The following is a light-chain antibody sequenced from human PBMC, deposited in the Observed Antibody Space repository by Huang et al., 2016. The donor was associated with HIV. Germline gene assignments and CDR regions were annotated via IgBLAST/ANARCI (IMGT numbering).Light chain of an antibody. CDR3: QQYYSSPQT. J-gene: IGKJ1*01. CDR1: QSVYSSSTSKDY. Sequence: DITMTQSPDSLAVSLGGRATLSRRSSQSVYSSSTSKDYMAWFQQKPGQPPRLLLFWSSTREVGVPERVSGSGSGTHFTLTIANLEAEDAAIYYCQQYYSSPQTFGQGTRVEVK. CDR2: WSS. V-gene: IGKV4-1*01.